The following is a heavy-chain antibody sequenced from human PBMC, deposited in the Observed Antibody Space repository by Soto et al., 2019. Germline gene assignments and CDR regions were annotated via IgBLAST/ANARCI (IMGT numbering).Heavy chain of an antibody. Sequence: GGSLRLSCAASGFTFSIYGMHWVRQAPGKGLEWVAAISYDGSNKYYVDSVEGRFTISRDNSKNTLYLQMNSLRAEDTAVYYCAKEKQLTYFDYWGQGTLVTVSS. CDR3: AKEKQLTYFDY. CDR1: GFTFSIYG. D-gene: IGHD6-13*01. J-gene: IGHJ4*02. V-gene: IGHV3-30*18. CDR2: ISYDGSNK.